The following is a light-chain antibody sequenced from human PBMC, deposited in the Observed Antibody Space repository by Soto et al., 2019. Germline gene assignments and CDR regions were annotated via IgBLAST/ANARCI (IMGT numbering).Light chain of an antibody. J-gene: IGLJ2*01. V-gene: IGLV2-14*01. CDR2: DVS. CDR1: SSDVGGYNY. Sequence: QSALTQPASVSGSPGQSITISCTGTSSDVGGYNYVSCYQQHPGKAPKLMIYDVSNRPSGVSNRFSGSKSGNTASLTISGLQAEDEADYYCSSYTSTLLLVVIGGGTKLTVL. CDR3: SSYTSTLLLVV.